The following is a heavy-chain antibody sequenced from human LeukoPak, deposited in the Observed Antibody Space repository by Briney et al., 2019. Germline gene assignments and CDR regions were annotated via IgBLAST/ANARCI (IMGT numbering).Heavy chain of an antibody. V-gene: IGHV4-61*02. CDR3: ARDLFQPDYYYMDV. CDR2: IYTSGST. CDR1: GGSISSGSYY. J-gene: IGHJ6*03. Sequence: SETLSLTCTVSGGSISSGSYYWSWIRQPAGKGLEWIGRIYTSGSTNYNPSLKSRVTISVDTSKNQFSLKLSSVTAADTAVYYCARDLFQPDYYYMDVWGKGTTVTVSS.